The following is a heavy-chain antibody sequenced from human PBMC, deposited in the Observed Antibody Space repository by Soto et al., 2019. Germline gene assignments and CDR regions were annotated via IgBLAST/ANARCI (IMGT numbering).Heavy chain of an antibody. CDR3: AHMTASFEY. V-gene: IGHV4-31*03. CDR2: IFYSGRT. D-gene: IGHD2-21*01. CDR1: GDSISSGGYY. Sequence: PSETLSLTCTVSGDSISSGGYYWSWIRQHPGKGLEWIGYIFYSGRTYYNPSLKSRVTISVDTSKNQFSLKLSSVTAADTAVSYCAHMTASFEYRGKGTLVTVSS. J-gene: IGHJ4*02.